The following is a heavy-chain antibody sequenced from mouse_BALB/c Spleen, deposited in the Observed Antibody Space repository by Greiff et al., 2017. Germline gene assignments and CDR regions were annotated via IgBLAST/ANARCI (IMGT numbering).Heavy chain of an antibody. J-gene: IGHJ4*01. D-gene: IGHD1-2*01. V-gene: IGHV14-1*02. CDR3: ARRLRAMDK. CDR1: GFYIKDYY. CDR2: IDPENGNT. Sequence: EVQRVESGAELVRPGALVKSSCKASGFYIKDYYMHWVKQRPEQGLEWIGWIDPENGNTIYDPKFQGKASITADTSSNTAYLQLSSLTSEDTAVYYWARRLRAMDKRGQGASVTVST.